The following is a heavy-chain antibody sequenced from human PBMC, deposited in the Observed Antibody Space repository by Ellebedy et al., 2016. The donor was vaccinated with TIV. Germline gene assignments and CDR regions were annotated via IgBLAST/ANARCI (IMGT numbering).Heavy chain of an antibody. CDR3: ARRASYYDSSGFQN. D-gene: IGHD3-22*01. Sequence: ASVKVSXXASGYTFTGYYMHWVRQAPGQGLEWMGWINPNSGGTNYAQKFQGRVTMTRDTSISTAYMELSRLRSDDTAVYYCARRASYYDSSGFQNWGQGTLVTVSS. J-gene: IGHJ4*02. CDR1: GYTFTGYY. V-gene: IGHV1-2*02. CDR2: INPNSGGT.